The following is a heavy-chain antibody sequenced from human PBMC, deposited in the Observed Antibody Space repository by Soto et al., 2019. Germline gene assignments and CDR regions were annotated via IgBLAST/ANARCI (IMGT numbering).Heavy chain of an antibody. V-gene: IGHV4-59*08. CDR2: IYYSGST. J-gene: IGHJ4*02. CDR1: GGTISSWY. D-gene: IGHD5-18*01. Sequence: SETLSLTCTVSGGTISSWYWSWIRQPPGKGLEWIGYIYYSGSTNCNPSLKSRVTISVDTSKNQFSLKLSSVTAADTAVYYCASIPRGSIFGWFDYWGQGSLVTVSS. CDR3: ASIPRGSIFGWFDY.